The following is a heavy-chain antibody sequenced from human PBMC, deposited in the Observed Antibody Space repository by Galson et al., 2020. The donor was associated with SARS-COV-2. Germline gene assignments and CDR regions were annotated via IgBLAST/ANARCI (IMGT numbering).Heavy chain of an antibody. CDR1: GYSFTSYW. CDR2: IYPGDSDT. V-gene: IGHV5-51*01. D-gene: IGHD3-10*01. J-gene: IGHJ5*02. Sequence: GESLKISCKGSGYSFTSYWIGWVRQMPGKGLEWMGIIYPGDSDTRYSQSFQGQVTISADKAISTAYLQWSSLKASDTAMYYCARHGRADAAITMGRGVGWFDPWGQGTLVTVSS. CDR3: ARHGRADAAITMGRGVGWFDP.